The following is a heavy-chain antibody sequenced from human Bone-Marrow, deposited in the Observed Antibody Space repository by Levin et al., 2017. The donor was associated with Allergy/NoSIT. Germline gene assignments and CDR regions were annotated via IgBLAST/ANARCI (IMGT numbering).Heavy chain of an antibody. CDR3: ARMWGITVADTDY. CDR2: IRSKTNNYAT. V-gene: IGHV3-73*01. CDR1: PGFNFSGFA. Sequence: GESLKISCAASPGFNFSGFAMHWVRQVSGKGLEWLGRIRSKTNNYATMYAASVKGRFTISRDDAKNTAYLQMNSLKTEDTAVYYCARMWGITVADTDYWGQGTLVTVSS. J-gene: IGHJ4*02. D-gene: IGHD6-19*01.